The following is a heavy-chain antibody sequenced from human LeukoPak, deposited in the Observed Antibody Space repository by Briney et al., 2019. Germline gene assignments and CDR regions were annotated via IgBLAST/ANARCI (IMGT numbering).Heavy chain of an antibody. CDR1: GFTFSSYA. V-gene: IGHV3-23*01. Sequence: QAGGSLRLSCAASGFTFSSYAMSWVRQAPGKGLEWVSAISGSGGSTYYADSVKGRFTISRDNSKNTLYLQMNSLRAEDAAVYYCPRYYYDILTGYYNLDYYYGMDVWGQGTTVTVSS. CDR2: ISGSGGST. J-gene: IGHJ6*02. CDR3: PRYYYDILTGYYNLDYYYGMDV. D-gene: IGHD3-9*01.